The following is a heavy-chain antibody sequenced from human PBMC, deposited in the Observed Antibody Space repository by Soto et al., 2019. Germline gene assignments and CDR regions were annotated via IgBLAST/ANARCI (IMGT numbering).Heavy chain of an antibody. CDR2: INHSGST. CDR3: ARVGVSTRIYCSGGSCYIGWFDP. D-gene: IGHD2-15*01. Sequence: SETLSLTCAVYGGSFSGYYWSWIRQPPGKGLEWIGEINHSGSTNYNPSLNSRVTISVDTSKNQLSLKLSSVTAADTAVYYCARVGVSTRIYCSGGSCYIGWFDPWGQGTLVTVSS. J-gene: IGHJ5*02. CDR1: GGSFSGYY. V-gene: IGHV4-34*01.